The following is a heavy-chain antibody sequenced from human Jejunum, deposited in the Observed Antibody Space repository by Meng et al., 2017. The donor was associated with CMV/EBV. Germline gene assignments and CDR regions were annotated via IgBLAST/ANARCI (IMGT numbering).Heavy chain of an antibody. J-gene: IGHJ5*02. V-gene: IGHV4-4*07. CDR2: FHPGGTT. CDR3: ARECVGEAYDCQWNYWFDP. Sequence: VTSSASRSPSRCFVGYSMMLYILDWVRHPPGNGLEWIWRFHPGGTTNYNPSLENRITVSVDSSKNHFFLKLTSVTAADTAIYYCARECVGEAYDCQWNYWFDPWGRGTLVTVSS. D-gene: IGHD3-16*01. CDR1: GYSMMLYI.